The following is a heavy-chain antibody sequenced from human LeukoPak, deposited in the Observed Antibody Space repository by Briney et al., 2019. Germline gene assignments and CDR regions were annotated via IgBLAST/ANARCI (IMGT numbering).Heavy chain of an antibody. CDR2: INPSGGGT. CDR3: ARRARPPYYYDSSGYSLNYYYYGMDV. J-gene: IGHJ6*02. Sequence: ASVKVSCKASGYTFTSYYMHWVRQAPGQGLEWMGIINPSGGGTSYAQKFQGRVTMTRDTSTSTVYMELSSLRSDDTAVYYCARRARPPYYYDSSGYSLNYYYYGMDVWGQGTTVTVSS. CDR1: GYTFTSYY. V-gene: IGHV1-46*01. D-gene: IGHD3-22*01.